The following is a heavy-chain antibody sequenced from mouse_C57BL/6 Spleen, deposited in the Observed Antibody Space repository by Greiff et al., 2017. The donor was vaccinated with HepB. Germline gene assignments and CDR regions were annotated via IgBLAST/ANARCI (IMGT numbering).Heavy chain of an antibody. CDR2: INPSNGGP. Sequence: VQLQQSGTELVKPGASVQLSCTASGYTFTCYWMHWVKQRPGQGLAWIGNINPSNGGPNYNEKVKCKATLNVDKSSSTAYMQLSRLTSEDSAGYYCARRSHYYGSSPYYCDDWGQGTTRTVSS. V-gene: IGHV1-53*01. J-gene: IGHJ2*01. CDR1: GYTFTCYW. D-gene: IGHD1-1*01. CDR3: ARRSHYYGSSPYYCDD.